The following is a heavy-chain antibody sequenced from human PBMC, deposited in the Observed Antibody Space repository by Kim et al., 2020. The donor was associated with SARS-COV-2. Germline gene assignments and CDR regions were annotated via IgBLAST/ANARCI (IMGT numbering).Heavy chain of an antibody. CDR2: IYTSGST. D-gene: IGHD6-13*01. Sequence: SETLSLTCTVSGGSISSYYWSWIRQPAGKGLEWIGRIYTSGSTNYNPSLKSRVTMSVDTSKNQFSLKLSSVTAADTAVYYCARGYSSSWYGSDYYYGMDVWGQGTTVTVSS. CDR3: ARGYSSSWYGSDYYYGMDV. CDR1: GGSISSYY. V-gene: IGHV4-4*07. J-gene: IGHJ6*02.